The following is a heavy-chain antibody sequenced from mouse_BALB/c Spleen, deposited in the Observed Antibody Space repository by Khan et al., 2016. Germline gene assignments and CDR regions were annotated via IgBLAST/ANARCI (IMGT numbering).Heavy chain of an antibody. Sequence: EVQLQESGGGLVQPGGSLKLSCAASGFDFSRYWMSWVRQAPGKGLEWIGEINPASSTINYTQSLKDKFIISRDKDKNTLYLQMSKVRSEDTVLYYFAIAGYYGYLVNWGQGTLVTVSA. J-gene: IGHJ3*01. V-gene: IGHV4-1*02. D-gene: IGHD1-1*01. CDR1: GFDFSRYW. CDR2: INPASSTI. CDR3: AIAGYYGYLVN.